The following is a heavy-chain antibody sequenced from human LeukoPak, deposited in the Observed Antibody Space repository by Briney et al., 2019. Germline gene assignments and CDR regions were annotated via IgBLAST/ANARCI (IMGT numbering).Heavy chain of an antibody. D-gene: IGHD2-21*01. V-gene: IGHV3-7*01. CDR2: IKQDGSQK. CDR1: GFTFSSYW. Sequence: GGSLRLSCAASGFTFSSYWMTWVRQAPGKGLEWVANIKQDGSQKFYLDSVKGRFTISRDNAKESLFLQMNSLRAEDTTVYYCARHNNRTPYSLNYWDRGTLVTVPS. CDR3: ARHNNRTPYSLNY. J-gene: IGHJ4*02.